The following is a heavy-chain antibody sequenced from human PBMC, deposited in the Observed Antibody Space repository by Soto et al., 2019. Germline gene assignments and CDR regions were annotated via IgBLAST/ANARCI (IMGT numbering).Heavy chain of an antibody. Sequence: SETLSLTFTVSGGSISSSSYYWGWIRQPPGKGLEWIGSIYYSGSTYYNPSLKSRVTISVDTSKNQFSLKLSSVTAADTAVYYCARRIVVVVAANDYFDYWGQGTLVTVSS. D-gene: IGHD2-15*01. V-gene: IGHV4-39*01. J-gene: IGHJ4*02. CDR3: ARRIVVVVAANDYFDY. CDR2: IYYSGST. CDR1: GGSISSSSYY.